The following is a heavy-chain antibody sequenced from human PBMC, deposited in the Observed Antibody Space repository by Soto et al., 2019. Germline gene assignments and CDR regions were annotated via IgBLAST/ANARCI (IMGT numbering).Heavy chain of an antibody. CDR2: IIPIFGTA. J-gene: IGHJ4*02. Sequence: SVQVSCKASGGTFSRYAISWVRQAPGQGLEWMGGIIPIFGTANYAQKFQGRVTITADESTSTAYMELSSLRSEDTAVYYCARAPSTAILSYCHFDYWGQGTLVTVSS. CDR1: GGTFSRYA. V-gene: IGHV1-69*13. CDR3: ARAPSTAILSYCHFDY. D-gene: IGHD1-26*01.